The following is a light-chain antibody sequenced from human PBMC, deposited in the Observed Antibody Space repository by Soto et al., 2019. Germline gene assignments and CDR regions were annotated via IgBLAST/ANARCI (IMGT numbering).Light chain of an antibody. CDR3: GSWDSSLSAYV. Sequence: QSVLTQPPSVSAAPGQKVTISCSGSSSNIGGNSVSWYQQLPGTAPKLLIYDDNKRPSGIPDRFSGSQSGTSAPLGITGFQTGDEADYNCGSWDSSLSAYVFGTGTKVTV. J-gene: IGLJ1*01. CDR1: SSNIGGNS. V-gene: IGLV1-51*01. CDR2: DDN.